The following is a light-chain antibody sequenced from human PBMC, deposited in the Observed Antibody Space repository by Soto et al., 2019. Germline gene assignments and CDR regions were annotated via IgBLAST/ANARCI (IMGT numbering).Light chain of an antibody. V-gene: IGKV3-15*01. CDR2: DAS. CDR1: QRVGSD. J-gene: IGKJ1*01. CDR3: QQYNNWPWT. Sequence: EPVMTHSPATLSVYPGEGATLSCRASQRVGSDLAWYQQRPGQPPRLLIYDASTRATGIPARFRGSGSGTDFTLTISSLQSDEFAVYFCQQYNNWPWTVGEGSKVAIK.